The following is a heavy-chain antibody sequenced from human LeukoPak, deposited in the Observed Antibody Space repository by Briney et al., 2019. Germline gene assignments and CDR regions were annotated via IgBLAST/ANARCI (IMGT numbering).Heavy chain of an antibody. V-gene: IGHV3-23*01. CDR3: AKDRDDYGDPDAFDI. J-gene: IGHJ3*02. CDR2: MGGSRGTT. D-gene: IGHD4-17*01. Sequence: GGSLRLSCAACGFTFSNYAMSWVRQPPGKGLEWVLAMGGSRGTTYYAGSVRGRFTISRDNSKITRYLQMNSLGAEDTAVYYGAKDRDDYGDPDAFDIWGQGTMVTVCS. CDR1: GFTFSNYA.